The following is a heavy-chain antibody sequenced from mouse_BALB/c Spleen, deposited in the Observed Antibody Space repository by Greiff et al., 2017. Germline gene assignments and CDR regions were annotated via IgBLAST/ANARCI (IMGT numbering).Heavy chain of an antibody. CDR1: GYSFTSYW. CDR2: IYPGNSDT. V-gene: IGHV1-5*01. D-gene: IGHD2-4*01. J-gene: IGHJ3*01. CDR3: TPNDLTPFAY. Sequence: VQLQQSGTVLARPGASVKMSCKASGYSFTSYWMHWVKQRPGQGLEWIGAIYPGNSDTSYNQKFKGKAKLTAVTSASTAYMELSSLTNEDSAVYYCTPNDLTPFAYWGQGTLVTVSA.